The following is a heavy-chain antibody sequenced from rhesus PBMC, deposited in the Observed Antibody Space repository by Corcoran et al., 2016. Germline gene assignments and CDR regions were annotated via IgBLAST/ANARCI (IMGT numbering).Heavy chain of an antibody. CDR2: IYGSGSST. J-gene: IGHJ5-1*01. D-gene: IGHD4-35*01. V-gene: IGHV4S11*01. CDR3: AKEEDYGNRGHRFDV. CDR1: GGIINNRS. Sequence: QLQLQESGPGLVKPSATLSLSCAVAGGIINNRSWSWIRRGPGEGLEWIGYIYGSGSSTKCNPSLASRVTLSVDTSKNQLSLRLSSVTAADTALYYCAKEEDYGNRGHRFDVWGPGVLITVSS.